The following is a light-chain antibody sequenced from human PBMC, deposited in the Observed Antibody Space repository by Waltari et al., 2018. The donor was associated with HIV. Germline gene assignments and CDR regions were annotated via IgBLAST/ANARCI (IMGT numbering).Light chain of an antibody. J-gene: IGLJ2*01. CDR3: CSYASSGTFVV. CDR2: EVD. Sequence: QSALTPPASVSGSPGQSLTISCPGITTDVSHSNLVSWYQPHPGKAPKLMIFEVDKRPSGVSNRFSGSKSGNTASLISWLQAEDEADYYCCSYASSGTFVVFGGGTNLTVL. V-gene: IGLV2-23*02. CDR1: TTDVSHSNL.